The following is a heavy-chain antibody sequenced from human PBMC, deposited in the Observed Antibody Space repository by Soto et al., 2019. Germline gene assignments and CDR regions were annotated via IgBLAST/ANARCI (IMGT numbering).Heavy chain of an antibody. V-gene: IGHV3-74*01. J-gene: IGHJ4*02. CDR1: GFTFSNYW. D-gene: IGHD2-15*01. Sequence: EVQLVESGGGVVQPGEALRLSCAASGFTFSNYWMHWVRQAPGKGLVWVSRIDSDGSRITYADFVKGRFTISRDNAKKTVNMQMNSLAGGDPAVCYGVRRSLVVAVAAREDFWGQGTLVTVSS. CDR3: VRRSLVVAVAAREDF. CDR2: IDSDGSRI.